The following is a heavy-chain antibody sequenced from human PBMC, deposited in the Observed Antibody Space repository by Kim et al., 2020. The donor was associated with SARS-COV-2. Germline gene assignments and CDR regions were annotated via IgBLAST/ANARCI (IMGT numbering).Heavy chain of an antibody. CDR2: ISYDGSNK. D-gene: IGHD6-19*01. Sequence: GGSLRLSCAASGITFSSYGMHWVRQAPGKGLEWVAVISYDGSNKNYADSVKGRFTISRDNSKNTLYLQMNSLRDEDTAVYYCAKDLKVWHSSGWYYYYYGMGVWGQGTPVT. V-gene: IGHV3-30*18. J-gene: IGHJ6*02. CDR1: GITFSSYG. CDR3: AKDLKVWHSSGWYYYYYGMGV.